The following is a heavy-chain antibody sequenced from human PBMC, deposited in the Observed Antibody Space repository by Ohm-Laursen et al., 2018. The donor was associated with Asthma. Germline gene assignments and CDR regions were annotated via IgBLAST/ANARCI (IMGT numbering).Heavy chain of an antibody. CDR3: ARGGAHGD. J-gene: IGHJ4*02. CDR2: INQVGTEK. CDR1: GFTFSSYN. Sequence: SLRLSCAASGFTFSSYNMSWVRQAPGKGLEWVANINQVGTEKYYVDSVKGRFAISRDNAKNSLYLQMNSLRAEDTAVYYCARGGAHGDWGQGTLVTVSS. V-gene: IGHV3-7*01. D-gene: IGHD3-10*01.